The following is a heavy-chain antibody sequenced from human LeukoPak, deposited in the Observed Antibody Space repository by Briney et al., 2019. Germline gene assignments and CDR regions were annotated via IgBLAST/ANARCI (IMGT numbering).Heavy chain of an antibody. D-gene: IGHD2-2*01. J-gene: IGHJ6*02. CDR1: GYTFTGYY. Sequence: ASVKVSCKASGYTFTGYYMHWVRQAPGQGLEWMGWISAYNGNTNYAQKLQGRVTMTTDTSTSTAYMELRSLRSDDTAVYYCARDWKDIVVVPAAILDYYYYGMDVWGQGTTVTVSS. CDR3: ARDWKDIVVVPAAILDYYYYGMDV. V-gene: IGHV1-18*04. CDR2: ISAYNGNT.